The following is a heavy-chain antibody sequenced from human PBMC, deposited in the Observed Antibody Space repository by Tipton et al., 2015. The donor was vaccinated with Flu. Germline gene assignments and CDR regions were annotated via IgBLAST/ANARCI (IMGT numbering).Heavy chain of an antibody. Sequence: TLSLTCTVSGYSINSGYSWGWIRQPPGKGLEWIGNIYHSGYTYYNPSLKSRVTISVDTSKNQFSLKLSFVTAADTAVYYCARQSYDFWSGPGGDYWGQGTLVTVSS. CDR3: ARQSYDFWSGPGGDY. CDR1: GYSINSGYS. J-gene: IGHJ4*02. V-gene: IGHV4-38-2*02. D-gene: IGHD3-3*01. CDR2: IYHSGYT.